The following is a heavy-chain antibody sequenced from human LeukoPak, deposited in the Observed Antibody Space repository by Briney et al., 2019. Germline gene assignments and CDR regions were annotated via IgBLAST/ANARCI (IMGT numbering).Heavy chain of an antibody. CDR2: IYSGGST. CDR3: ARGGRYCSGASCYDH. J-gene: IGHJ5*02. V-gene: IGHV3-66*01. Sequence: PGGSLRLSCAASGFSFSSYAMSWVRQAPGKGLEWVSVIYSGGSTYYADSVKGRFTISRDNSKNTLYLQMNSLRAEDTAVYYCARGGRYCSGASCYDHWGQGTLVTVSS. D-gene: IGHD2-15*01. CDR1: GFSFSSYA.